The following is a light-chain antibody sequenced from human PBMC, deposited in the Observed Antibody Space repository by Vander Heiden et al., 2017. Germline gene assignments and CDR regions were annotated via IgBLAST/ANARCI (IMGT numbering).Light chain of an antibody. Sequence: SYELTQPPSLSVSPGQTASITCSGDKLGDKYASWYQQRPGQSPVLVIHQDNKRPSGIPERFSGSNSGNTATLTISGTQAMDEADYYCQAWASSTRVFGGGTKLNVL. J-gene: IGLJ3*02. CDR1: KLGDKY. CDR3: QAWASSTRV. CDR2: QDN. V-gene: IGLV3-1*01.